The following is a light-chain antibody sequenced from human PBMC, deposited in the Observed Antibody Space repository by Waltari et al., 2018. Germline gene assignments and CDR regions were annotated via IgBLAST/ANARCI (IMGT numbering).Light chain of an antibody. V-gene: IGKV3-20*01. CDR1: QSVSSSY. J-gene: IGKJ5*01. CDR3: QQYGSSPPGIT. CDR2: GAS. Sequence: EIVLTQSPGTLSLSPGERATLSCRASQSVSSSYLAWYQQNPGQAPRLRIYGASSRATCIPDRFRGSGSGTAFTLTISRLEPEDFAVYYCQQYGSSPPGITFGQGTRLAIK.